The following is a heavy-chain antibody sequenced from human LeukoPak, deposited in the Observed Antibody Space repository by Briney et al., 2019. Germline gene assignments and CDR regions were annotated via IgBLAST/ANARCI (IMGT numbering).Heavy chain of an antibody. V-gene: IGHV1-18*01. Sequence: ASVKVSCKASGYTFTSYGISWVRQAPGQGLEWMGWISAYNGNTNYAQKLQGRVTMTTDTSTSAAYMELRSLRSDDTAVYYCARDGRHYDNSGHFDYWGQGTLVTVSS. CDR2: ISAYNGNT. CDR3: ARDGRHYDNSGHFDY. CDR1: GYTFTSYG. J-gene: IGHJ4*02. D-gene: IGHD3-22*01.